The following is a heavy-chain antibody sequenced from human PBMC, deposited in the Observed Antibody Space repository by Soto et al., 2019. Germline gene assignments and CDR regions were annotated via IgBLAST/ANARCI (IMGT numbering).Heavy chain of an antibody. CDR3: AKGGEYKLRWNWFDP. CDR2: ISGSGGST. Sequence: PGGSLRLSCAASGFTFSSYAMSWVRQAAGKGLEWVSAISGSGGSTYYADSVKGRFTISRDNSKNTLYLQMNSLRAEDTAVYYCAKGGEYKLRWNWFDPWGQGTLVTVSS. J-gene: IGHJ5*02. D-gene: IGHD2-2*01. V-gene: IGHV3-23*01. CDR1: GFTFSSYA.